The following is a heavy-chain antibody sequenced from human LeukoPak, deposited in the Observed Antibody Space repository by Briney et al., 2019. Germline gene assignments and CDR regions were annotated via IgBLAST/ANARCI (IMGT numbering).Heavy chain of an antibody. CDR1: GFSFSDYI. Sequence: GGSLRLSCAASGFSFSDYIMNWVRQAPGKGLEWVSSISSSSSYIYYADSVKGRFTISRDNSKNTLYLQMNSLRAEDTAVYYCAKDHYYDSSGYHFDYWGQGTLVTVSS. D-gene: IGHD3-22*01. CDR2: ISSSSSYI. J-gene: IGHJ4*02. V-gene: IGHV3-21*01. CDR3: AKDHYYDSSGYHFDY.